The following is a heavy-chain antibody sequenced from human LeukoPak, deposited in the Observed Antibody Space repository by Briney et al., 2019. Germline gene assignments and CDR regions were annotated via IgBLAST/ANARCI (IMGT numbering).Heavy chain of an antibody. D-gene: IGHD3-10*01. J-gene: IGHJ4*02. V-gene: IGHV3-7*01. Sequence: GGSLRLSCAASGFTFSSYWMSWVRQAPGKGLEWVANIKKDASEKYYVDSVKGRFTISRDNAKNPLFLQMDSLRAEDTAVYYCVGGPGYWGQGTLVIVSP. CDR3: VGGPGY. CDR2: IKKDASEK. CDR1: GFTFSSYW.